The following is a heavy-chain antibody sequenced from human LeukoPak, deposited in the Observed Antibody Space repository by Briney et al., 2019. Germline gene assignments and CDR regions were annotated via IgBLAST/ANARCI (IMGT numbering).Heavy chain of an antibody. Sequence: PGGSLRLSCAASGFTFSSHWMSWVRQAPGKGLELVANIKKDGSEKYYVDAVKGRFTVSRDNAKTSLYLQMNSLRAEDTAVYYCAELGITMIGGVWGKGTTVTISS. CDR2: IKKDGSEK. CDR3: AELGITMIGGV. CDR1: GFTFSSHW. D-gene: IGHD3-10*02. V-gene: IGHV3-7*01. J-gene: IGHJ6*04.